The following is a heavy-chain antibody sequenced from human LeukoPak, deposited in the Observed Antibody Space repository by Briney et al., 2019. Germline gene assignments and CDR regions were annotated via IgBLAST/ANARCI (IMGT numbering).Heavy chain of an antibody. CDR3: ARGFPPRRYYDSSGYYSYYLDY. Sequence: SVKVSCKASGGTFSSYAISWVRQAPGQGLEWMGGIIPIFGTANCAQKVQGRVTMTTDTSTSTAYMELRSLRSDDTAVYYCARGFPPRRYYDSSGYYSYYLDYWGQGTLVTVSS. J-gene: IGHJ4*02. CDR2: IIPIFGTA. V-gene: IGHV1-69*05. CDR1: GGTFSSYA. D-gene: IGHD3-22*01.